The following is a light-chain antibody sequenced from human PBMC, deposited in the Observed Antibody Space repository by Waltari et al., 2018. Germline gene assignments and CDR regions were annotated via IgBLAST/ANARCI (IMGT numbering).Light chain of an antibody. CDR3: GTWDASLTAWV. J-gene: IGLJ3*02. CDR1: RSNIGDYY. Sequence: QSVLTQPPSISAAAGQPVTISCSGPRSNIGDYYVSWYQQVPETAPKILIYDNFKRPSGVSDRFSGSKSGTSATLVITGLQTGDEADYFCGTWDASLTAWVFGGGTRLSVL. CDR2: DNF. V-gene: IGLV1-51*01.